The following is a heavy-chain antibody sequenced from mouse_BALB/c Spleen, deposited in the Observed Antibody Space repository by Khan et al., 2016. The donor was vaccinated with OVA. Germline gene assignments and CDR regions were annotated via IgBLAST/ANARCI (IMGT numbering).Heavy chain of an antibody. V-gene: IGHV1-7*01. Sequence: QLPLKQSGAELAKPGASVKMSCKASGYTFTTYWMHWVKQRPGQGLEWIGYINPTSGYTDYNEKFKNRATLSADKSSSPAYKKLSRLTSEEDAVYYCTRDRIDYWGQGTTLTVSS. J-gene: IGHJ2*01. CDR2: INPTSGYT. CDR3: TRDRIDY. CDR1: GYTFTTYW.